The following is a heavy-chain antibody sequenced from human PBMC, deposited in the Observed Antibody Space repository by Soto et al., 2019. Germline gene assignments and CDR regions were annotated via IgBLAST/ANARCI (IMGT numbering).Heavy chain of an antibody. D-gene: IGHD6-19*01. Sequence: PSETLSLTCTVSGGSISSYYWGWIRQPPGKGLEWIGSIYYSGSTYYNPSLKSRVTISVDTSKNQFSLKLSSVTAADTAVYYCARNKGLQWLDYWGQGTLVTVSS. CDR3: ARNKGLQWLDY. CDR1: GGSISSYY. CDR2: IYYSGST. V-gene: IGHV4-39*01. J-gene: IGHJ4*02.